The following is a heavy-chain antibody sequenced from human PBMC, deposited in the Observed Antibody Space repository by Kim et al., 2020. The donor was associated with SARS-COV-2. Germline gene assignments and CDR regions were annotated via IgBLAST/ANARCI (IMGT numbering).Heavy chain of an antibody. V-gene: IGHV4-39*01. Sequence: SETLSLTCTVSGGSISSSSYYWGWIRQPPGKGLEWIGSIYYSGSTYYNPSLKSRVTISVDTSKNQFSLKLSSVTAADTAVYYCARRDYYYYYMDVWGKGTTVTVSS. J-gene: IGHJ6*03. CDR3: ARRDYYYYYMDV. CDR1: GGSISSSSYY. CDR2: IYYSGST.